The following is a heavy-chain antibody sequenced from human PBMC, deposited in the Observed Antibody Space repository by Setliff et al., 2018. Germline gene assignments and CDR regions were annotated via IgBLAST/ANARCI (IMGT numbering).Heavy chain of an antibody. CDR2: INQDGSGK. Sequence: GGSLRLSCAASGFTFSSFWMSWVRQSPGKGLEWVANINQDGSGKYYVDSVKGRFTISRDNAKNSLSLQMNGLRAEDTGVYYCVKVKKPLIRGSGFDYWGRGTLVTVSS. D-gene: IGHD3-10*01. V-gene: IGHV3-7*01. CDR3: VKVKKPLIRGSGFDY. CDR1: GFTFSSFW. J-gene: IGHJ4*02.